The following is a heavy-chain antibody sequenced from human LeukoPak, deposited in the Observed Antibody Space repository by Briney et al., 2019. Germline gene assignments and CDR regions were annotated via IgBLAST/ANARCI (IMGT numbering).Heavy chain of an antibody. Sequence: GGSLRLSCAASGFTFSTYAMHWVRQAPGKGLEWVAVISYDGSNKYYTDSVKGRFTISRDNSKNTLYVQMNSLRAEDTAVYYCAREGSSSWPDCWGQGTLVTASS. CDR1: GFTFSTYA. CDR2: ISYDGSNK. V-gene: IGHV3-30*04. D-gene: IGHD6-13*01. J-gene: IGHJ4*02. CDR3: AREGSSSWPDC.